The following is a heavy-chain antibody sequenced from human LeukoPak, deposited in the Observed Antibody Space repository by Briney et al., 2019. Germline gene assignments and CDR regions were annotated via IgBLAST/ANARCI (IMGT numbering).Heavy chain of an antibody. Sequence: GGSLRLSCAASGFTVDSNYLSWVRQAPGKGLEWVSTIYTGGSTYYADSVKGRFTISRDNSKNTLYLQMNSLRAEDTAVYYCAKEGFPIVVVPAYFDYWGQGTLVAVSS. V-gene: IGHV3-53*01. J-gene: IGHJ4*02. D-gene: IGHD2-2*01. CDR3: AKEGFPIVVVPAYFDY. CDR1: GFTVDSNY. CDR2: IYTGGST.